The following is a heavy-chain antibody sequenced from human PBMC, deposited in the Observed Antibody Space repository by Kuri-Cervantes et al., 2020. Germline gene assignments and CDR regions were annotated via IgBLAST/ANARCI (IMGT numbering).Heavy chain of an antibody. J-gene: IGHJ4*01. Sequence: GGSLRLSCAASGFTFDDYGMSWVRQAPGKGLEWVSGINWNGGSTGYADSVKGRFTISRDSSKNTLYLQMNTLRVEDTAVYFCAKGRDNGYSPFDYWGHGALVTVSS. D-gene: IGHD3-22*01. CDR2: INWNGGST. V-gene: IGHV3-20*04. CDR1: GFTFDDYG. CDR3: AKGRDNGYSPFDY.